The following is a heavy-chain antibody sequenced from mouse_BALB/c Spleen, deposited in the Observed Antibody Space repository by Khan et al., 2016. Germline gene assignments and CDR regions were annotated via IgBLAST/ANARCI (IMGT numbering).Heavy chain of an antibody. D-gene: IGHD2-4*01. J-gene: IGHJ3*01. CDR1: GYTFTSYW. CDR3: SRGEAAVITAVAY. Sequence: QVQLQQPGAELVRPGPSVKLSCKASGYTFTSYWINWMKRRPGQGLACSGNIYPFDRYSNYNQKFKDKATLTVDKSSSPAYMQLSSPTSEDSAIYSTSRGEAAVITAVAYSGKGTLVTV. V-gene: IGHV1-69*02. CDR2: IYPFDRYS.